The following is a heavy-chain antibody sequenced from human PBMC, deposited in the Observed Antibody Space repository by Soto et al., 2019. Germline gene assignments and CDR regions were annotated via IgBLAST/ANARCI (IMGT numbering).Heavy chain of an antibody. CDR2: ISGSGGST. CDR3: ARGKDCSSTSCASWFDP. V-gene: IGHV3-23*01. J-gene: IGHJ5*02. D-gene: IGHD2-2*01. CDR1: GFTFSSYA. Sequence: EVQLLESGGGLVQPGGSLRLSCAASGFTFSSYAMSWVRQAPGKGLEWVSAISGSGGSTYYADSVKGRFTISRDNSKNTLYLQMNSLRAEDTAVYYCARGKDCSSTSCASWFDPWGQGTLVTVSS.